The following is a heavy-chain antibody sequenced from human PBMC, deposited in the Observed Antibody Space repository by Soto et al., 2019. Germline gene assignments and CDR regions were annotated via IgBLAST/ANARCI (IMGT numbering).Heavy chain of an antibody. V-gene: IGHV3-53*01. Sequence: SLRLSCAASGFTVTSNYMSWVRQAPGKGLEWVSAIFSGGSTYYADSVKGRFTISRDNSKNTLNLQMNNLRAEDTAVYYCAILSNWGQGTLVTVSS. CDR1: GFTVTSNY. CDR2: IFSGGST. D-gene: IGHD6-6*01. J-gene: IGHJ4*02. CDR3: AILSN.